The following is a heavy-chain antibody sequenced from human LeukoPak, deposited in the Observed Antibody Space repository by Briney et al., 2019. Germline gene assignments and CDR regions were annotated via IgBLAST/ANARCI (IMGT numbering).Heavy chain of an antibody. CDR2: IKHDGSEE. D-gene: IGHD3-22*01. CDR3: ARDLYYYDSSGYYRGLDY. Sequence: GGSLRLSCAASGFTFNTYRMSWVRQAPGKGLEWVANIKHDGSEENHVDSVKGRFTISRDNAKGSLSLQMNSLRGEDTAVYYCARDLYYYDSSGYYRGLDYWGQGTLVTVSS. CDR1: GFTFNTYR. J-gene: IGHJ4*02. V-gene: IGHV3-7*01.